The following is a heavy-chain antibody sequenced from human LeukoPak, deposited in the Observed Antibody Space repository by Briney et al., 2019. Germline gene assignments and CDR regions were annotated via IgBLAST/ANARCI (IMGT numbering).Heavy chain of an antibody. CDR2: ISTISAYI. CDR3: ARDRGWFGEQDYYYYGMDV. CDR1: GFTFSTYS. J-gene: IGHJ6*02. D-gene: IGHD3-10*01. Sequence: GGSLRLSCAASGFTFSTYSMNWVRQAPGKGLEWVASISTISAYIYYSDSIKGRFTISRDNAKNSLYLQMNSLGAEDTGLYYCARDRGWFGEQDYYYYGMDVWGQGTTVTVSS. V-gene: IGHV3-21*01.